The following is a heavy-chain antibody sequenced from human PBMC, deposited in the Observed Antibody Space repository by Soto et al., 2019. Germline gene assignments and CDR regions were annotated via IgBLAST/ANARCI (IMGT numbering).Heavy chain of an antibody. Sequence: NPSETLSLTFTVSGGSIGSYYWGWIRPPPGKGLEWIAYISYSGNTNYNPSLKSRVTISLDTSKNQFSLELNSVTAADTAVYYCARGAYGDYDRYLDYWGQGTLVTVSS. D-gene: IGHD4-17*01. J-gene: IGHJ4*02. CDR1: GGSIGSYY. CDR2: ISYSGNT. CDR3: ARGAYGDYDRYLDY. V-gene: IGHV4-59*01.